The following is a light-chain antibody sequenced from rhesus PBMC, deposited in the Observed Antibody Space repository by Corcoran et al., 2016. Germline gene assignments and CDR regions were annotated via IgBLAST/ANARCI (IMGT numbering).Light chain of an antibody. CDR2: KAS. V-gene: IGKV1-25*01. CDR3: QQHNRDPLT. CDR1: QGISNF. Sequence: DIQMTQSPSSLSASVGDTVTVTCRASQGISNFLAWYQQTPGKAPKLLIYKASTLQSGVPSRFSGSRSSTDVTLTISSLQPEDFATYYCQQHNRDPLTFGGGTKVEIE. J-gene: IGKJ4*01.